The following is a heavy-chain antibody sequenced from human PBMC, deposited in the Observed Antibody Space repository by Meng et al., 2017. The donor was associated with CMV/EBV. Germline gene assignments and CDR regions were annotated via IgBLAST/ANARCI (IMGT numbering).Heavy chain of an antibody. V-gene: IGHV3-53*01. CDR2: IYSGGST. CDR1: GFTFSSYS. D-gene: IGHD3-3*01. Sequence: GESLKISCAASGFTFSSYSMNWVRQAPGKGLEWVSVIYSGGSTYYADSVKGRFTISRDNSKNTLYLQMNSLRAEDTAVYYCARGLRGSGITKRFLEWLPMAYWGQGTLVTVSS. CDR3: ARGLRGSGITKRFLEWLPMAY. J-gene: IGHJ4*02.